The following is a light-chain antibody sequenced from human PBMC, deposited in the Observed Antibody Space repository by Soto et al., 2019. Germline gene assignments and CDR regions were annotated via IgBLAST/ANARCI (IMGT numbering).Light chain of an antibody. CDR3: QQYDDWPIT. CDR2: DAS. CDR1: QSVSYY. J-gene: IGKJ5*01. V-gene: IGKV3-11*01. Sequence: EIVLTQSPVTLSLSPGERATLSCRASQSVSYYLGWYQQKPGQAPRLLIYDASNRATGIPARFSGSGSGTDFTLTISSLEPEDFAVYFCQQYDDWPITFGQGTRLEIK.